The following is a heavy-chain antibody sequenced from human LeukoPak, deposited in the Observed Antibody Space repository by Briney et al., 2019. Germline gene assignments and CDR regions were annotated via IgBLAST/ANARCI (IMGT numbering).Heavy chain of an antibody. CDR1: GGTFSSYA. Sequence: ASVKASCKASGGTFSSYAISWVRQAPGQGLEWMGGIIPIFGTANYAQKFQGRVTITADESTSTAYMELSSLRSEDTAVYYCARDPVYVRAARQGLDYMDVWGKGTTVTVSS. CDR2: IIPIFGTA. V-gene: IGHV1-69*13. CDR3: ARDPVYVRAARQGLDYMDV. J-gene: IGHJ6*03. D-gene: IGHD6-6*01.